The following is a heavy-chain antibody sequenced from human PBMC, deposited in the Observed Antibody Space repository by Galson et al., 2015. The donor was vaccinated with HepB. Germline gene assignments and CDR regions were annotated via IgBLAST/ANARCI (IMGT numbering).Heavy chain of an antibody. D-gene: IGHD5-12*01. Sequence: SLRLSCAASGFTFSDHYVDWVRQAPGKGLEWVGRTRNKANSYTTEYAASVKGRFTISRDDSKNSLYLQMNSLKTEDTAVYYCARRLAKSYYYYGMDVWGQGTTVTVSS. CDR1: GFTFSDHY. CDR2: TRNKANSYTT. V-gene: IGHV3-72*01. CDR3: ARRLAKSYYYYGMDV. J-gene: IGHJ6*02.